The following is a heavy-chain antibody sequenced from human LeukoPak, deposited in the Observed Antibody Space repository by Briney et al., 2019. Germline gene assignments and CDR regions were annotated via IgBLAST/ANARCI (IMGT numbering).Heavy chain of an antibody. Sequence: ASVKVSCKASGYTFTGYYMHWVRQAPGQGFEWMGWINPNSGGTNYAQKFQGRVTMTRDTSISTAYMELSRLRSDDTAVYYCARDEGRGVYQLLYYFDYWGQGTLVTVSS. CDR2: INPNSGGT. D-gene: IGHD2-2*01. J-gene: IGHJ4*02. CDR3: ARDEGRGVYQLLYYFDY. V-gene: IGHV1-2*02. CDR1: GYTFTGYY.